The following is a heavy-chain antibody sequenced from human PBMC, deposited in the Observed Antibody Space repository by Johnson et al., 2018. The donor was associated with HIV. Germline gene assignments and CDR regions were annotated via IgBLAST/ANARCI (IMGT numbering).Heavy chain of an antibody. Sequence: VQLVESGGGVVRPGGSLRLSCAASGLTVSSNYMNWVRQAPGKGLEWVSVISSGADTWYAGSVTGRFTIYRDNSKNTLYLQMNSLRAEDQAVYYCARDGGVVGLHGAFDIWGQGTMVTVSS. CDR1: GLTVSSNY. J-gene: IGHJ3*02. CDR2: ISSGADT. CDR3: ARDGGVVGLHGAFDI. D-gene: IGHD2-2*01. V-gene: IGHV3-53*01.